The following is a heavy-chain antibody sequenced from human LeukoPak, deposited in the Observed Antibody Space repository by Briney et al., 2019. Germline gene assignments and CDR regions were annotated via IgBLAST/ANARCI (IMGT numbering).Heavy chain of an antibody. J-gene: IGHJ6*02. CDR1: GGSISSYY. Sequence: SQTLSLTCTVSGGSISSYYWSWIRQPPGKGLEWIGYIYYSGSTNYNPSLRSRVTISVDTSKNQFSLKLSSVTAADTAVYYCARRHGIAAAGPYYYGMDVWGQGTTVTVSS. CDR3: ARRHGIAAAGPYYYGMDV. D-gene: IGHD6-13*01. CDR2: IYYSGST. V-gene: IGHV4-59*08.